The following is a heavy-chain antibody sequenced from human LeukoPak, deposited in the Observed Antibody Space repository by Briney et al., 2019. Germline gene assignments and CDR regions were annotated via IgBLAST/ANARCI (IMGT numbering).Heavy chain of an antibody. Sequence: PGGSLRLSCAASGFTFSSYAMSWVRQAPGKGLEWVSAISGSGGSTYYADSVKGRFAISRDNSKNTLYLQMNSLRAEDTAVYYCATCITMIVVVSTVYWGQGTLVTVSS. V-gene: IGHV3-23*01. CDR3: ATCITMIVVVSTVY. J-gene: IGHJ4*02. CDR2: ISGSGGST. D-gene: IGHD3-22*01. CDR1: GFTFSSYA.